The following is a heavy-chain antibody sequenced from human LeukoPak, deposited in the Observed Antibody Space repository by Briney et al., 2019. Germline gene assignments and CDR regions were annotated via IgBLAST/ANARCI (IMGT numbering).Heavy chain of an antibody. CDR3: ARGTYYSGSGPGNWFDP. CDR1: GFSVSDYY. CDR2: ITKKTAI. J-gene: IGHJ5*02. D-gene: IGHD3-10*01. V-gene: IGHV3-11*01. Sequence: GGSLRLSCAASGFSVSDYYTNWIRQSPGKGLEWVSHITKKTAIEYADSVKGRSTISRDNANNLLLLQMDSLRPEDTGVYYCARGTYYSGSGPGNWFDPWGHGTLVTVSS.